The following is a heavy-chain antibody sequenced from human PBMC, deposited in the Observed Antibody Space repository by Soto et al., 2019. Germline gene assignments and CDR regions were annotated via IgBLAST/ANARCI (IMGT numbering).Heavy chain of an antibody. Sequence: QVQLVQSGAEVKKPGSSVKVSCKASGGTFSSYAISWVRQAPGQGLEWMGGIIPIFGTANYAQKFQGRVTITADESTSTAYMELSSLRSEDAAVYYCARGDYYDSSGYYSRWFDPWGQGTLVTVSS. J-gene: IGHJ5*02. CDR1: GGTFSSYA. CDR3: ARGDYYDSSGYYSRWFDP. V-gene: IGHV1-69*12. CDR2: IIPIFGTA. D-gene: IGHD3-22*01.